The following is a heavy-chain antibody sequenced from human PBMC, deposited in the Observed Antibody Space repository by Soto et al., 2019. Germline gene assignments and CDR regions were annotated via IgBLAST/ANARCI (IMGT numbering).Heavy chain of an antibody. V-gene: IGHV3-66*01. CDR2: IYSGGST. Sequence: EVQLVESGGGLVQPGGSLRLSCAASGFTVSSNYMSWVRQAPGKGLEWVSVIYSGGSTYYADSVKGRFTISRDNSKNTLYLQMNSLRAEDTAVYYCARFGEYQLLWTPYYYYYMDVWGKGTTVTVSS. CDR3: ARFGEYQLLWTPYYYYYMDV. D-gene: IGHD2-2*01. J-gene: IGHJ6*03. CDR1: GFTVSSNY.